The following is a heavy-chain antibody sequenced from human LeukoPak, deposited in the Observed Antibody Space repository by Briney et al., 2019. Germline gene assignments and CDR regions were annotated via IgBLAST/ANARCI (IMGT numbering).Heavy chain of an antibody. CDR2: INHSGST. J-gene: IGHJ4*02. CDR1: GGSFSGYY. Sequence: PSETLSLTCAVYGGSFSGYYWSWIRQPPGKGLEWIGEINHSGSTNYNPSLKSRVTMSVDTSKNQFSLKLSSVTAADTAVYYCGRTITIFGPLDYWGQGTLVTVSS. D-gene: IGHD3-3*01. CDR3: GRTITIFGPLDY. V-gene: IGHV4-34*01.